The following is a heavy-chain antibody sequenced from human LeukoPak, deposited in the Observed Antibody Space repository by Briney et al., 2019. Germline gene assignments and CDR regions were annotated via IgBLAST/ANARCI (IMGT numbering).Heavy chain of an antibody. CDR1: GFTFSSYG. V-gene: IGHV3-30*18. D-gene: IGHD6-13*01. CDR3: AKDVKAAAGRAGLGY. J-gene: IGHJ4*02. CDR2: ISYDGSNK. Sequence: PGRSLRLSCAASGFTFSSYGMHWVRQAPGKGLEWVAVISYDGSNKYYADSVKGRFTISRDNSKNTLYLQMNSLRAEDTAVYYCAKDVKAAAGRAGLGYWGQGTLVTVSS.